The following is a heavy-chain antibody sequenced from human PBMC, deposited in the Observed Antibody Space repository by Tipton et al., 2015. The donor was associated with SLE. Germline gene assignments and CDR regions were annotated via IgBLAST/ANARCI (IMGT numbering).Heavy chain of an antibody. Sequence: GSLRLSCAASGFTFSSYGMHWVRQAPGKGLEWVAFIRYDGSNKYYADSVKGRFTISRDNSKNTLYLQMNSLRAEDTAVYYCAKVGVRVAGKEYYFDYWGQGTLVTVSS. CDR3: AKVGVRVAGKEYYFDY. D-gene: IGHD6-19*01. CDR1: GFTFSSYG. V-gene: IGHV3-30*02. J-gene: IGHJ4*02. CDR2: IRYDGSNK.